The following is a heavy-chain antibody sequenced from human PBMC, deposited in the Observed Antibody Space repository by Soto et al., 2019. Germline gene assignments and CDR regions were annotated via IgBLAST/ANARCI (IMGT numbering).Heavy chain of an antibody. Sequence: PGGSLRLSCAASGFTFSSYGMHWVRQAPGKGLEWVAVISYDGSNKYYADSVKGRFTISRDNSKNTLYLQMNSLRAEDTAVYYCAKDRTAYCGGDCYPPGMDVWGQGTTVTVSS. CDR3: AKDRTAYCGGDCYPPGMDV. V-gene: IGHV3-30*18. CDR1: GFTFSSYG. CDR2: ISYDGSNK. D-gene: IGHD2-21*02. J-gene: IGHJ6*02.